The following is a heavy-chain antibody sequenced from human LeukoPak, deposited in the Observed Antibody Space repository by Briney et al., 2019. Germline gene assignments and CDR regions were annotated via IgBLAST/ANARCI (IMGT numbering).Heavy chain of an antibody. Sequence: SVKVSCKASGGTFSSYAISWVRQAPGQGLEWMGGIIPIFGTANYAQKFQGRVTITTDESTSTAYMELSSLRSEDTAVYYCASGYCSSTSCPHDYWGQGNPGHRLL. D-gene: IGHD2-2*01. V-gene: IGHV1-69*05. CDR2: IIPIFGTA. J-gene: IGHJ4*02. CDR3: ASGYCSSTSCPHDY. CDR1: GGTFSSYA.